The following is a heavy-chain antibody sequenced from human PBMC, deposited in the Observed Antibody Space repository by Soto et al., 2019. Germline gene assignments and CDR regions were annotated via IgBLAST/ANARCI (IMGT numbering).Heavy chain of an antibody. V-gene: IGHV4-31*03. Sequence: QVQLQESGPGLVKPSQTLSLTCTVSGGSISSGGYYWSWIRQHPGKGLEWIGYIYYSGSTYYNPSLKSRVTISVDTSKNQFSLKLSSVTAADTAVYYCAREVMCSGGSCYSDFFDYWGQGTLVTVSS. J-gene: IGHJ4*02. CDR3: AREVMCSGGSCYSDFFDY. D-gene: IGHD2-15*01. CDR1: GGSISSGGYY. CDR2: IYYSGST.